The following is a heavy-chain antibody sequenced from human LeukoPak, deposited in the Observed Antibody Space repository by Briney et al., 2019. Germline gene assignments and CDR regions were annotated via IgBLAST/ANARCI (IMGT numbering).Heavy chain of an antibody. Sequence: ASVKVSCKASGYTFTSYGISWVRQAPGQGLEWMGWISAYNGNTNYAQKLQGRVTMTTDTSTSTAYMELRSLRSDDTAVYYCARVRDSSGYYPDHKNWFDPWGQGTLVTVSS. V-gene: IGHV1-18*01. D-gene: IGHD3-22*01. CDR1: GYTFTSYG. CDR2: ISAYNGNT. J-gene: IGHJ5*02. CDR3: ARVRDSSGYYPDHKNWFDP.